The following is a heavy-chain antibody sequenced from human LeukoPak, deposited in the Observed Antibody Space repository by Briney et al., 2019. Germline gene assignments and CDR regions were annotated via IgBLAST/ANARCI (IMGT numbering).Heavy chain of an antibody. CDR1: GGSIRSRSSY. Sequence: PSETLSLTCTVSGGSIRSRSSYWGWIRQPPGKGLEWIGSIYYSGSTYYNPSLRSRVTISLDTSKNQFSLKLGSVTAADTAVYYCARLSCSSTSCYMFSHFYYYGMDVWGQGTTVTVSS. CDR3: ARLSCSSTSCYMFSHFYYYGMDV. CDR2: IYYSGST. J-gene: IGHJ6*02. V-gene: IGHV4-39*01. D-gene: IGHD2-2*02.